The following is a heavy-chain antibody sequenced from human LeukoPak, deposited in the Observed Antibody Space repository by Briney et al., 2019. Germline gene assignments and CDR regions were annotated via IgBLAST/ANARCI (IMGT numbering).Heavy chain of an antibody. CDR1: GYTLTELS. Sequence: GASVKVSCKVSGYTLTELSMHWVRQAPGKGLEWMGGFDPEDGETIYAQKFQGRVTMTEDTSTDTAYMELSRLRSDDTAVYYCATSRGYCSSTSCRDDYYFDYWGQGTLVTVSS. CDR2: FDPEDGET. D-gene: IGHD2-2*01. CDR3: ATSRGYCSSTSCRDDYYFDY. J-gene: IGHJ4*02. V-gene: IGHV1-24*01.